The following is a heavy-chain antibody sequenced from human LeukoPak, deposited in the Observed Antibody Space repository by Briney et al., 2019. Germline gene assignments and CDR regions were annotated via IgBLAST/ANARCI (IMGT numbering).Heavy chain of an antibody. D-gene: IGHD3-16*01. CDR2: IKQDGSDI. V-gene: IGHV3-7*01. J-gene: IGHJ4*02. Sequence: GGSLRLSCAASGFSFSTYWMSWVRQAPGKGLEWVANIKQDGSDIYYVDSVKGRFIISRDNAKNSLYLQMRSLRAEDTAVYYCTRGGRLHPQSPYWGQGTLVTVSS. CDR1: GFSFSTYW. CDR3: TRGGRLHPQSPY.